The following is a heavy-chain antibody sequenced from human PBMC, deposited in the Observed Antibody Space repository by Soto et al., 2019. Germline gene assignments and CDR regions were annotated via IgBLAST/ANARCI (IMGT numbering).Heavy chain of an antibody. V-gene: IGHV4-61*08. Sequence: SETLSLTCTVSGGSISRGDYYWSWIRQPPGKGLEWVGYVFYSGSARYNPSLRSRVTISKDTAKNQFSLKVTSVTPADTAVYYCARDLTTSYDILTGYQTPYYYGMDVWGQGTTVTVSS. CDR1: GGSISRGDYY. CDR3: ARDLTTSYDILTGYQTPYYYGMDV. D-gene: IGHD3-9*01. CDR2: VFYSGSA. J-gene: IGHJ6*02.